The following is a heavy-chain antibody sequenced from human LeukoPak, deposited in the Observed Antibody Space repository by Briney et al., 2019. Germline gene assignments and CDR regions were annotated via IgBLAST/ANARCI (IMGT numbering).Heavy chain of an antibody. CDR3: ASYSGGWYSNY. V-gene: IGHV4-59*01. CDR2: IYYSGST. CDR1: GGSISRYY. Sequence: SETLSLTCTVSGGSISRYYWSWIRQPPGKGLEWIGYIYYSGSTNYNPALKSRVTISVDTSKNQFSLKLSSVTAADTAVYYCASYSGGWYSNYWGQGTLVTVSS. D-gene: IGHD6-19*01. J-gene: IGHJ4*02.